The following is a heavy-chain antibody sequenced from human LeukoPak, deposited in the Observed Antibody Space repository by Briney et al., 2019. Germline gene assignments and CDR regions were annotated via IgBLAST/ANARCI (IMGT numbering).Heavy chain of an antibody. CDR3: ARAPLYYYDSSGQDPHYFDY. J-gene: IGHJ4*02. CDR2: IYTGGST. CDR1: GFTVSSNY. D-gene: IGHD3-22*01. Sequence: GGSLSLSCVSTGFTVSSNYMSWVRQAPGKGLHWVSVIYTGGSTYYADSVKGRFSVSRDNSKNTLYLQMNSLRAEDTAVYYCARAPLYYYDSSGQDPHYFDYWGQGTLVTVSS. V-gene: IGHV3-66*02.